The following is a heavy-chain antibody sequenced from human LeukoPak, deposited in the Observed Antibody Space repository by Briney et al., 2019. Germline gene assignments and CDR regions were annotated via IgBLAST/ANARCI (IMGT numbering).Heavy chain of an antibody. Sequence: PSETLSLTCAVSGGSITSSDVDWAWIRQPPGQGFEWIATISSSGKAYYYPSLMSRVTISVDTSKNQFSLDQTAVSGADTGFFYCARFKGGSGFDYWGRGILVIVS. CDR2: ISSSGKA. CDR1: GGSITSSDVD. CDR3: ARFKGGSGFDY. V-gene: IGHV4-39*01. D-gene: IGHD1-26*01. J-gene: IGHJ4*02.